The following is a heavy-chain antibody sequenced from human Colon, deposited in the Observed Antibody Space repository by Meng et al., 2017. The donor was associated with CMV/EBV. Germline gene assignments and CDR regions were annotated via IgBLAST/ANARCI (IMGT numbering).Heavy chain of an antibody. Sequence: SETLSLTCSVSGGSITSFYWSWIRQSPGKGLEWIGDFYYSGTTNYNPSLRSRVTISADRSTNHFSLELSTVTPADTAVYYGARGGGPLGRWFDPWGPGTLVTVSS. CDR3: ARGGGPLGRWFDP. D-gene: IGHD7-27*01. CDR1: GGSITSFY. CDR2: FYYSGTT. V-gene: IGHV4-59*01. J-gene: IGHJ5*02.